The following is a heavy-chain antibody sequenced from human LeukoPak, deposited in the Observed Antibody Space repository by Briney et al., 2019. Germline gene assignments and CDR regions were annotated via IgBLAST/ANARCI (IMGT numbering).Heavy chain of an antibody. Sequence: PGGSLRLSCAASGFTFSSYAMSWIRQPPGKGLEWIGEINHSGSTNYNPSLKSRVTISVDTSKNQFSLKLSSVTAADTAVYYCARDQPLYYDFWSGSTGSGMDVWGQGTTVTVSS. CDR2: INHSGST. CDR1: GFTFSSYA. J-gene: IGHJ6*02. CDR3: ARDQPLYYDFWSGSTGSGMDV. D-gene: IGHD3-3*01. V-gene: IGHV4-34*01.